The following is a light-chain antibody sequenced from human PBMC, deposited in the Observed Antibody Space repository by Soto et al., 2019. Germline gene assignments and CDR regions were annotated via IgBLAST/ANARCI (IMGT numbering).Light chain of an antibody. CDR3: QQYNNWPPAWT. Sequence: EIVLTQSPATLSLSPGERATLSCSASQSVSSYLAWYQQKPGQAPRLLIYDASNRATGIPARFSGSGSGTQFTLTISSLQSEDFAVYYCQQYNNWPPAWTFGQGTKVDIK. V-gene: IGKV3-11*01. CDR1: QSVSSY. J-gene: IGKJ1*01. CDR2: DAS.